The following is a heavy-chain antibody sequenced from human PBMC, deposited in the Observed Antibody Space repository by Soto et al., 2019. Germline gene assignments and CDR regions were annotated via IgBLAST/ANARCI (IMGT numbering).Heavy chain of an antibody. CDR1: GGSISSLGYF. D-gene: IGHD4-17*01. V-gene: IGHV4-39*02. J-gene: IGHJ4*01. Sequence: PSVTLFLRCPVSGGSISSLGYFWSWLRQHPRKWLEWIGEINHSGSTNYNPSLKSRVTISVETSKNHFSLKLTSMTAADTAVYYCATRPHYVDPKAGFWGHGILVTVTS. CDR2: INHSGST. CDR3: ATRPHYVDPKAGF.